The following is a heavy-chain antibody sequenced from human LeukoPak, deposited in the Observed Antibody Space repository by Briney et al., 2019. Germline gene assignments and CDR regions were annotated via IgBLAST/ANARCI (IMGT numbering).Heavy chain of an antibody. D-gene: IGHD3-10*01. CDR1: GFTFSSYA. V-gene: IGHV3-30-3*01. CDR3: ARGAHAGGSDY. Sequence: GGSLRLSCAASGFTFSSYAMHWVRQAPGKGLEWVAVISYDGSNKYYADSVKGRFTISRDNSKNTLYLQMNSLRAEDTAVYYCARGAHAGGSDYWGQGTLVTVSS. CDR2: ISYDGSNK. J-gene: IGHJ4*02.